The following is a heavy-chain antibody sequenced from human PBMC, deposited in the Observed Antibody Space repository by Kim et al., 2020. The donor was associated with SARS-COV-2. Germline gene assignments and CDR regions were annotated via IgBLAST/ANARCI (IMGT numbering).Heavy chain of an antibody. Sequence: SVKVSCKASGGTFSSYAISWVRQAPGQGLEWMGRIIPILGIANYAQKFQGRVTITADKSTSTAYMELSSLRSEDTAVYYCASISSSGYYEEEVHAFDIWGQGTMVTVSS. CDR3: ASISSSGYYEEEVHAFDI. J-gene: IGHJ3*02. CDR2: IIPILGIA. D-gene: IGHD3-22*01. V-gene: IGHV1-69*04. CDR1: GGTFSSYA.